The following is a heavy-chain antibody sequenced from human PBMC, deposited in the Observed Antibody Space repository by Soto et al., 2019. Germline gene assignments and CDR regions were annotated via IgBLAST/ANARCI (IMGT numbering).Heavy chain of an antibody. CDR2: MYYSGST. CDR1: GGSISSSSYY. V-gene: IGHV4-39*01. Sequence: QLQLQESGPGLVKPSETLSLTCTVSGGSISSSSYYWGWIRQPPGKGLEWIGSMYYSGSTYYNPSLKSRVTTSVDTSKNQFSLKLSSVTAADTAVYYCARHWEGYCSGGSCETFDCWGQGTLVTVSS. D-gene: IGHD2-15*01. CDR3: ARHWEGYCSGGSCETFDC. J-gene: IGHJ4*02.